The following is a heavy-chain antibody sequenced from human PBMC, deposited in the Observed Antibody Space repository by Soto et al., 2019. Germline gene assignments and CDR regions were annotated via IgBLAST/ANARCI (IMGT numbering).Heavy chain of an antibody. D-gene: IGHD3-9*01. V-gene: IGHV4-39*01. CDR2: IYYSGST. CDR1: GGSISSSSYY. Sequence: LSLTCTVSGGSISSSSYYWGWIRQPPGKGLEWIGSIYYSGSTYYNPSLKSRVTISVDTSKNQFSLKLSSVTAADTAVYYCARHVDILTGYYYYYYYGMDVWGQGTTVTVSS. CDR3: ARHVDILTGYYYYYYYGMDV. J-gene: IGHJ6*02.